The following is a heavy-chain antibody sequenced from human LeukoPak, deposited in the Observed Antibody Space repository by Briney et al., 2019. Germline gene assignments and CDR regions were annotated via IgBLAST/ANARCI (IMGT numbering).Heavy chain of an antibody. D-gene: IGHD6-13*01. J-gene: IGHJ4*02. V-gene: IGHV1-46*04. CDR1: GYTFTSYY. CDR3: ARVPWSSSWGDY. Sequence: ASVKVSCKASGYTFTSYYMHWVRQAPGQGLEWMGIINPSGGSTSYAQKLQGRVTMTRDTSTSTVYMELRSLRSDDTAVYYCARVPWSSSWGDYWGQGTLVTVSS. CDR2: INPSGGST.